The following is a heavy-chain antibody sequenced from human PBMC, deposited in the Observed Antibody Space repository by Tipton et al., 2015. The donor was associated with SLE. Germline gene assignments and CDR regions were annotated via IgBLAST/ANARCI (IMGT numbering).Heavy chain of an antibody. J-gene: IGHJ5*01. D-gene: IGHD5-12*01. CDR2: IYASVSN. Sequence: TLSLTCTVSGGSISRANYYWSWIRQPPGKGLEWIGYIYASVSNKYNPSLKSRVTMSLDTSKNQLSLQLSSVTAADTAVYYCARLGEYSGYVDSWGQGTLVTVSS. CDR1: GGSISRANYY. V-gene: IGHV4-61*01. CDR3: ARLGEYSGYVDS.